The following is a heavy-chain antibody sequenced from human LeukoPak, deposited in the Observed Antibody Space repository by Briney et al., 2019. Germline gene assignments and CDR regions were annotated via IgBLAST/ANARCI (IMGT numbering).Heavy chain of an antibody. CDR2: ISPDSNYK. CDR3: ARDLYYYDSNPPY. Sequence: GGSLRLSCAASGFTFSTYSMNWLRLAPGKGLEWVSSISPDSNYKYYVDSVKGRFTISRDNAKNSLYLQMNSLRAEDTAVYYCARDLYYYDSNPPYWGQGTLVTVSS. D-gene: IGHD3-22*01. CDR1: GFTFSTYS. V-gene: IGHV3-21*01. J-gene: IGHJ4*02.